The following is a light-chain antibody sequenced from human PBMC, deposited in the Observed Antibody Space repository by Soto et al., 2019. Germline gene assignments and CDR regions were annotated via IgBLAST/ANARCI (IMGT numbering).Light chain of an antibody. CDR3: QQYNNWPQT. Sequence: MTHSRSPPPASVESKFTMICRASQSISNWLAWYQQKPGQAPRLLIYDASNRATGIPARFSGRGSGTEFTLTISSLQSEDFAVYNCQQYNNWPQTFGQGSKVDIK. J-gene: IGKJ1*01. CDR1: QSISNW. V-gene: IGKV3D-15*01. CDR2: DAS.